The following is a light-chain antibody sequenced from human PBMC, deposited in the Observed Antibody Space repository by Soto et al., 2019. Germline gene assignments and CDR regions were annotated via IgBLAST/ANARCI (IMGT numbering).Light chain of an antibody. V-gene: IGLV2-8*01. CDR3: ISYAGSNSVV. Sequence: QSALTQPPSASGSPGQSVTISCTGTSSDVGGNKFVSWYQQHPGKAPKLIIYDVSERPSGVPDRFSDSKSGNTASLTVSGLQPEDEADYYCISYAGSNSVVFGGGTQLTVL. CDR1: SSDVGGNKF. CDR2: DVS. J-gene: IGLJ2*01.